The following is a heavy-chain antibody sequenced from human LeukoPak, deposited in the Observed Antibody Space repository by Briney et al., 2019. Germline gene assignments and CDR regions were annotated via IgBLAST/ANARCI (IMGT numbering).Heavy chain of an antibody. J-gene: IGHJ3*01. Sequence: PSQTLSLTCTVSGGSISSGSYYWSWIRQPAGKGLEWIGRIYTSGSTNYNPSLKSRVTISVDTSKNQFSLKLSSVTAADTAVYYCARVKEATARSFDYWGQGTMVTVSS. D-gene: IGHD3-9*01. CDR2: IYTSGST. V-gene: IGHV4-61*02. CDR1: GGSISSGSYY. CDR3: ARVKEATARSFDY.